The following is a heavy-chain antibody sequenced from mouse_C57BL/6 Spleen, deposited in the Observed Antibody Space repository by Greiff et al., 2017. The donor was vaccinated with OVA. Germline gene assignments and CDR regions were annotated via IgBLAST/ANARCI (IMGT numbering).Heavy chain of an antibody. J-gene: IGHJ3*01. CDR1: GYAFSSSW. V-gene: IGHV1-82*01. CDR2: IYPGDGDT. Sequence: VQRVESGPELVKPGASVKISCKASGYAFSSSWMNWVKQRPGKGLEWIGRIYPGDGDTNYNGKFKGKATLTADKSSSTAYMQLSSLTSEDSAVYYCARGSPYGNYWGQGTLVTVSA. CDR3: ARGSPYGNY. D-gene: IGHD2-1*01.